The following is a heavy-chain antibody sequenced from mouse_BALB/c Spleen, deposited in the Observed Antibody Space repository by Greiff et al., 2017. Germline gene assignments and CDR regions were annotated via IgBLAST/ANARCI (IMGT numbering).Heavy chain of an antibody. CDR2: ISYDGRN. J-gene: IGHJ3*01. Sequence: EVKLQESGPGLVKPSQSLSITCSVTGYSITSGYFWNWIRQFPGNKLEWMGNISYDGRNNYNPSLKNRISITRDTSKNQFFLKLNSVTTGETATYYCAIGGHPAWFAYGGQGTLVTVSA. V-gene: IGHV3-6*02. CDR1: GYSITSGYF. CDR3: AIGGHPAWFAY.